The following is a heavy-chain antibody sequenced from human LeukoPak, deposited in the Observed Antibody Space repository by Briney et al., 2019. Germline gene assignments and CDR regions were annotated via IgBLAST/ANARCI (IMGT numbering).Heavy chain of an antibody. J-gene: IGHJ4*02. CDR2: IKSKTDGGTT. Sequence: PGGSLRLSCAASGFSFSNAWMSWVRQAPGKGLEWVGRIKSKTDGGTTDHAAPVKGRFTISRDDSKNTLYLQMNSLKTEDTAVYFCTALQEDHDYGALRDYWGQGTLVTVSS. CDR1: GFSFSNAW. CDR3: TALQEDHDYGALRDY. D-gene: IGHD4-17*01. V-gene: IGHV3-15*01.